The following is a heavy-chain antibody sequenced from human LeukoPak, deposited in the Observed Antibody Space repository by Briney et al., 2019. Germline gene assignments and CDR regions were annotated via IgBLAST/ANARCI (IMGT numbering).Heavy chain of an antibody. CDR1: GFIFSFYA. Sequence: GGSLRLSCAASGFIFSFYAMSWVRQAPGKGLEWVSTISGSGGSTYYADSVKGRFTVSRDNSKNTLYLQMNSLRAEDTAVYYCAEREHGSGLNPDYYYYYGMDVWGQGTTVTVSS. CDR2: ISGSGGST. V-gene: IGHV3-23*01. CDR3: AEREHGSGLNPDYYYYYGMDV. D-gene: IGHD3-10*01. J-gene: IGHJ6*02.